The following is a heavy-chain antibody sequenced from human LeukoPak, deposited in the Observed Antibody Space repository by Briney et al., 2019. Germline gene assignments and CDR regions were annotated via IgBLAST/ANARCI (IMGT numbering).Heavy chain of an antibody. D-gene: IGHD5-24*01. Sequence: PGGSLRLSCTIFGGTLSTYEFNWVRQAPGKRPEWISYMSRTADRIDHADSVKGRFTMSRDNAKNSVYLQMNGLRVDDTAIYYCATRLPFTGYKNWGQGTLVTVSS. CDR3: ATRLPFTGYKN. CDR1: GGTLSTYE. V-gene: IGHV3-48*03. CDR2: MSRTADRI. J-gene: IGHJ4*01.